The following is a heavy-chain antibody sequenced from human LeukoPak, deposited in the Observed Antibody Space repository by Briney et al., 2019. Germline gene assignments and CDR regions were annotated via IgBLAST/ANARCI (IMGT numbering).Heavy chain of an antibody. Sequence: SETLSLTCTVSGGSISSYYWSWIRQPPGKGMEWIGYIYYSGSTNYNPSLKSRVTISVDTSKNQFSLKLCSVTAADTAVYYCARSSVGYDFWSGSFDYWGQGTLVTVSS. V-gene: IGHV4-59*01. CDR3: ARSSVGYDFWSGSFDY. CDR2: IYYSGST. J-gene: IGHJ4*02. D-gene: IGHD3-3*01. CDR1: GGSISSYY.